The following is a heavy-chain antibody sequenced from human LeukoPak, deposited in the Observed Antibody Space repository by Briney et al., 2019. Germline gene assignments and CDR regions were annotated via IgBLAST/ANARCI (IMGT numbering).Heavy chain of an antibody. D-gene: IGHD3-16*02. CDR2: IYSGGST. J-gene: IGHJ4*02. Sequence: GGSLRLSCAASGFTVSSNYMSWVRQAPGKGLEWVSVIYSGGSTYYADSVKGRFTISRDNSKNTLYLQMNSLRAEDTAVYYCAKDNDYVWGSYRFYYFDYWGQGTLVTVSP. CDR3: AKDNDYVWGSYRFYYFDY. V-gene: IGHV3-53*01. CDR1: GFTVSSNY.